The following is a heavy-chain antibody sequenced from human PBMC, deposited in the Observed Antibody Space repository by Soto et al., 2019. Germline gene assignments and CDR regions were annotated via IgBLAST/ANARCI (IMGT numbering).Heavy chain of an antibody. CDR2: IYWDDDM. J-gene: IGHJ4*02. V-gene: IGHV2-5*02. CDR3: AHVYWAASGTRYYFDY. Sequence: QITLKESGPTLVKPTQTLTLTCTFSGFSFSTSAVGVGWIRQPPGKALERLALIYWDDDMRYSPSLKSRLTITKDTSRNQVVVTMTNMDPVDTATYYCAHVYWAASGTRYYFDYWGQGTLVTVSS. CDR1: GFSFSTSAVG. D-gene: IGHD6-13*01.